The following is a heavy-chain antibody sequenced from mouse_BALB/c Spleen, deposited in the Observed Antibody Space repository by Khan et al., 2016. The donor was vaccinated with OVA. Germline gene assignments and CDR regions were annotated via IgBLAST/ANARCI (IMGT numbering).Heavy chain of an antibody. CDR2: INPNNGGT. D-gene: IGHD2-14*01. V-gene: IGHV1-18*01. CDR1: GYTFTDYN. Sequence: VQLKQSGPELVKPGASVKIPCKASGYTFTDYNMDWVKQSHGKSLEWIGDINPNNGGTIYNQKFKGKATLTVDKSSSTAYMELRSLTSEDAAVYYCTRKEDRYDGDFDYWRQGTTLTVSS. J-gene: IGHJ2*01. CDR3: TRKEDRYDGDFDY.